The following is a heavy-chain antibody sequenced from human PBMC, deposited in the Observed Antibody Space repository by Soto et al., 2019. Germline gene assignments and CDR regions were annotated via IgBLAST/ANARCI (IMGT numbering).Heavy chain of an antibody. CDR3: TSDFELRTSYDLFDP. CDR2: ISGYNGET. J-gene: IGHJ5*02. CDR1: GYSFTAYG. V-gene: IGHV1-18*01. Sequence: QVQLVQSGSEVKRPGASVKVSCKVSGYSFTAYGISWVRQAPGQGLEWMGWISGYNGETNYAQNFQGRVTLTIDTSATTAYMGVRSLRSDDTAVYYCTSDFELRTSYDLFDPWGQGTLVTVSS. D-gene: IGHD1-7*01.